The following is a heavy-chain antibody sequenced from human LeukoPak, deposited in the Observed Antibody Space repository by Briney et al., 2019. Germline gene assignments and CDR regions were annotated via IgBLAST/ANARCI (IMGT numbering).Heavy chain of an antibody. V-gene: IGHV1-69*13. Sequence: SVKVSCKASGYTFTSYGISWVRQAPGQGLEWMGGIIPIFGTANSAQKFQGRVTITADESTSTAYMELSSLRSEDTAVYYCAREGKWELAHCLDYWGQGTLVTVSS. J-gene: IGHJ4*02. CDR2: IIPIFGTA. D-gene: IGHD1-26*01. CDR3: AREGKWELAHCLDY. CDR1: GYTFTSYG.